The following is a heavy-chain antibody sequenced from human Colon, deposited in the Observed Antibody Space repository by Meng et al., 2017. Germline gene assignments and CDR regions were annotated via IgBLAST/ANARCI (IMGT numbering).Heavy chain of an antibody. Sequence: EVDLVEAGGGLVQLGGSLSLSCAVSGFSVSSDFMIWVRQAPGKGLEWVSMIHSSAGTFFADSVKGRFTVSTDNSKNTLYLQMNSLRIEDTAVYHCANRFVWGLGTLVTVSS. CDR2: IHSSAGT. CDR1: GFSVSSDF. J-gene: IGHJ4*02. CDR3: ANRFV. D-gene: IGHD3-3*01. V-gene: IGHV3-66*02.